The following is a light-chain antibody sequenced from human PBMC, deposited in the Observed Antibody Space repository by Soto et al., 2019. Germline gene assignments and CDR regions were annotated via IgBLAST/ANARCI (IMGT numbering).Light chain of an antibody. V-gene: IGKV2-30*02. CDR2: KVS. J-gene: IGKJ5*01. CDR3: MQGTHWPIT. Sequence: PLSLPVTLCPPASISCRSNQSLVHSDGIAYFSWFQQRPGRSPRSLIYKVSNRDSGVPDRFSGSGSGTDFAMKISRVEDEDVGVYYCMQGTHWPITCGHGTRREIK. CDR1: QSLVHSDGIAY.